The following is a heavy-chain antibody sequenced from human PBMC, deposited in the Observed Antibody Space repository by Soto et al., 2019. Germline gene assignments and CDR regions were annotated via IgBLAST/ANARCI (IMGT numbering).Heavy chain of an antibody. CDR1: GFTFSNYA. J-gene: IGHJ3*01. Sequence: GGSLRLSCAASGFTFSNYAMHWVRQAPGKGLEWVAVISYDGSSQYNSDSVKGRLIISRDNSKDTLFLEMNNLRVEDTAVYYCARAISLYDLPDAFDVWGQGTMVSVSS. CDR3: ARAISLYDLPDAFDV. V-gene: IGHV3-30-3*01. D-gene: IGHD2-8*01. CDR2: ISYDGSSQ.